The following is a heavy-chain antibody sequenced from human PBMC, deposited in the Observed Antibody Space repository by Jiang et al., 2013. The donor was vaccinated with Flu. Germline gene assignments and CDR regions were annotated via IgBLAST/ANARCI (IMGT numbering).Heavy chain of an antibody. V-gene: IGHV1-8*01. Sequence: GAEVKKPGASVKVSCKASGYTFTSFDINWVRQAAGQGLEWMGWMNPNSGNTGYAQKFQGRVTMTRNTSISTAYMELSSLRSEDTAVYYCARGRRSPSSYYFDYWGQGTLVTVSS. CDR2: MNPNSGNT. D-gene: IGHD6-6*01. J-gene: IGHJ4*02. CDR1: GYTFTSFD. CDR3: ARGRRSPSSYYFDY.